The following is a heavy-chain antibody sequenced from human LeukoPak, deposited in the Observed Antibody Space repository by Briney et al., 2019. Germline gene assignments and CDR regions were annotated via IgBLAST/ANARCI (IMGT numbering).Heavy chain of an antibody. Sequence: GGSLRLSCAASGFTVSANYMSWVRQAPGKGLEWVSVIYTGGTTYYADSVKGRFTISRGSSKNTLYLQMSSLRVEDTAVYYCASQRWLAGFYNWGPGTLVTVPS. CDR2: IYTGGTT. D-gene: IGHD6-19*01. V-gene: IGHV3-53*01. CDR1: GFTVSANY. CDR3: ASQRWLAGFYN. J-gene: IGHJ4*02.